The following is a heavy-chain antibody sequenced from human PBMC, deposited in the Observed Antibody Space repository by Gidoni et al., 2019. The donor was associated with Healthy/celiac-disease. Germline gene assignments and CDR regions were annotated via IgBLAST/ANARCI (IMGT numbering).Heavy chain of an antibody. CDR2: IYYSGST. D-gene: IGHD4-17*01. Sequence: QVQLQESGPRLVTPSHTLSFTCTASGGSITSDCYYWSWIRKHPGKGLEWIGYIYYSGSTYYNPSLKSRVTISVDTSKNQFSLKLSSVTAADPAVYYCARGYGDYDYWGQGTLVTVSS. CDR1: GGSITSDCYY. J-gene: IGHJ4*02. V-gene: IGHV4-31*03. CDR3: ARGYGDYDY.